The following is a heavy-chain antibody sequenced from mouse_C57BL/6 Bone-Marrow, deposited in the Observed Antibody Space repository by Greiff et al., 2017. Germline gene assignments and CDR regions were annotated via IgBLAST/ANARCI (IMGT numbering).Heavy chain of an antibody. CDR3: ASTYYGSSYFDY. D-gene: IGHD1-1*01. CDR1: GYTFTSYW. J-gene: IGHJ2*01. V-gene: IGHV1-50*01. CDR2: IDPSDSYT. Sequence: QVQLQQPGAELVKPGASVKLSCKASGYTFTSYWMQWVKQRPGQGLEWIGEIDPSDSYTNYNQKFKGKATLTVDTSSSTAYMQLSSLTSEDSAVYYCASTYYGSSYFDYWGQGTTLTVSS.